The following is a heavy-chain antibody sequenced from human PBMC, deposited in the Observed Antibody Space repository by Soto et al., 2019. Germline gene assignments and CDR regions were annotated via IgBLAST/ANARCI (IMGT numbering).Heavy chain of an antibody. D-gene: IGHD3-22*01. CDR1: GYTFTSYG. V-gene: IGHV1-18*01. CDR3: AREGFRFDSSGPPQYYIDY. CDR2: ISAYNGNT. Sequence: ASVKVSCKASGYTFTSYGISWVRQAPGQGLEWMGWISAYNGNTNYAQKLQGRVTMTTDTSTSTAYMELRSLRSDDTAVYYCAREGFRFDSSGPPQYYIDYRGQGTLVTVSS. J-gene: IGHJ4*02.